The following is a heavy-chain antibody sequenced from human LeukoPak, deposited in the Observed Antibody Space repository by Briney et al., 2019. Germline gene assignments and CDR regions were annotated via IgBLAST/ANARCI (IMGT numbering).Heavy chain of an antibody. CDR3: ARGLRGYSYGLKLGTRGPFDY. Sequence: SETLSLTCSVSGGSLSSSSYYWGWIRQPPGRGLEWIGNIYETGSTNYNPSLKSRVTISVDTSKNQFSLKLSSVTAADTAVYYCARGLRGYSYGLKLGTRGPFDYWGQGTLVTVSS. J-gene: IGHJ4*02. CDR1: GGSLSSSSYY. D-gene: IGHD5-18*01. CDR2: IYETGST. V-gene: IGHV4-39*07.